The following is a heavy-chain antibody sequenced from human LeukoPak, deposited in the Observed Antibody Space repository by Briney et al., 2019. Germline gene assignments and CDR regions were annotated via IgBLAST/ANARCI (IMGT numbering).Heavy chain of an antibody. V-gene: IGHV1-46*01. CDR2: INPSGGST. CDR3: ARDLRDTGYDSSGYYPSQATDY. Sequence: AASVKVSCKASGYTFTSYYMHWVRQTPGQGLEWMGIINPSGGSTSYAQKFQGRVTMTRDTSTSTVYMELSSLRSEDTAVYYCARDLRDTGYDSSGYYPSQATDYWGQGTLVTVSS. D-gene: IGHD3-22*01. CDR1: GYTFTSYY. J-gene: IGHJ4*02.